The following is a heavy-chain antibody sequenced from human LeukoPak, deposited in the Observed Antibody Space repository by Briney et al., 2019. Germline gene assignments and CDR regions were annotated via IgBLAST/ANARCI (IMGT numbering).Heavy chain of an antibody. CDR3: ARDLRTLDLFGELNY. J-gene: IGHJ4*02. CDR2: ISGDGYI. Sequence: PGGSLRLSCAASGFTFSSYAMSWVRQAPGKGLEWVSSISGDGYIYYADSVKGRFTISRDNTEKSLYLQMNSLRAEDTGVYYCARDLRTLDLFGELNYWGQGTLVTVSS. D-gene: IGHD3-10*02. CDR1: GFTFSSYA. V-gene: IGHV3-21*01.